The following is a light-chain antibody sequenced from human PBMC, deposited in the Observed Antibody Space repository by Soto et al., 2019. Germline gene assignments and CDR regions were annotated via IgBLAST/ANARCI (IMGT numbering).Light chain of an antibody. CDR2: STN. Sequence: QTVVTQEPSFSVSPGRTVTLTCGLSSGSVSTSYYPSWYQQTPGQAPRTLMYSTNTRSSGVPDRFSGSILGNKAALTITGAQADDESDYYCVLYMGSGSWVFGGGTQLTVL. V-gene: IGLV8-61*01. CDR1: SGSVSTSYY. CDR3: VLYMGSGSWV. J-gene: IGLJ3*02.